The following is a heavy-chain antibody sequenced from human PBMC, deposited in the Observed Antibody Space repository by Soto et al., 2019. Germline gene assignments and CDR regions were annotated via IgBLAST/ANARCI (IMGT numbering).Heavy chain of an antibody. D-gene: IGHD1-26*01. J-gene: IGHJ4*02. CDR1: GGSISSYY. V-gene: IGHV4-59*01. Sequence: QVQLQESGPGLVKPSETLSLTCTVSGGSISSYYWSWIRQPPGKGLEWIGYISYSGSTNYNPSLKSRVTISVDTSKNQFSLKLSSVTAADTAVYYCARVGGSYSTGLDYWGQGTLATVSS. CDR3: ARVGGSYSTGLDY. CDR2: ISYSGST.